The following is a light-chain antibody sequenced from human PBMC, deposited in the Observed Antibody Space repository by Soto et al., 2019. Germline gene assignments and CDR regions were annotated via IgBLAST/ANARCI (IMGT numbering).Light chain of an antibody. V-gene: IGKV3-11*01. CDR3: LQRSDWPIT. Sequence: EIVLTQTPATLSLSPGDRATLSCRASQSVSNFLAWYQQKPGQAPRLLIYDASTRATGIPARFSGSGSGTDFTLTISYLEPEDFAVYYCLQRSDWPITFGQGTRLEI. CDR2: DAS. J-gene: IGKJ5*01. CDR1: QSVSNF.